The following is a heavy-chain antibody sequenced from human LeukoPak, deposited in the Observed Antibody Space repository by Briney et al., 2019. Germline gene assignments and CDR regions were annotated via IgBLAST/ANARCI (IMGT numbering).Heavy chain of an antibody. V-gene: IGHV3-33*06. J-gene: IGHJ4*02. CDR2: ILSDGSKE. D-gene: IGHD2-15*01. CDR1: GFTFSSYG. CDR3: AKRDGGCSGGSCPLVY. Sequence: GGSLRLSCAASGFTFSSYGMHWVRQAPGKGLEWVAVILSDGSKEFYTDSVKGRFTISRDNSENTLYLQMNSLRAEDTAVYYCAKRDGGCSGGSCPLVYWGQGTLVTVSS.